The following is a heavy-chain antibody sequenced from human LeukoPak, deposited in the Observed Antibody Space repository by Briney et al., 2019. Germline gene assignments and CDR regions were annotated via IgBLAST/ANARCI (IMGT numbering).Heavy chain of an antibody. J-gene: IGHJ6*04. CDR2: ISSSGSTI. CDR3: AELGITMIGGV. CDR1: GFTFSSYE. V-gene: IGHV3-48*03. Sequence: PGGSLRLSCAPSGFTFSSYEMTWVGQAQGKGLGWVSSISSSGSTIYYADSVKGRLTISRDNAKNSLYLQMNSLRAEDTAVYYCAELGITMIGGVWGKGTTVTISS. D-gene: IGHD3-10*02.